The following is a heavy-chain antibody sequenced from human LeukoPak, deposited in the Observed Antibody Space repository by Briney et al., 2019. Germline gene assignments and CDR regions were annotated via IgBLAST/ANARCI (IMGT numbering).Heavy chain of an antibody. J-gene: IGHJ4*02. CDR3: ARCGDGYNTASLFEY. CDR1: GYSFTTYL. CDR2: IYPGDSDT. D-gene: IGHD5-24*01. Sequence: GKSLKISCKGSGYSFTTYLIGWVRQMPGKGLEWMGIIYPGDSDTRYSPSFQGQVTISADKSISTAYLQWSSLKASDTAMYYCARCGDGYNTASLFEYWGQGTLVTVSS. V-gene: IGHV5-51*01.